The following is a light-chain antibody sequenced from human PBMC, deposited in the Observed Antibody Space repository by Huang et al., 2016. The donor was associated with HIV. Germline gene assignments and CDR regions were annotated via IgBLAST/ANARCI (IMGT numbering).Light chain of an antibody. V-gene: IGKV1-33*01. CDR1: HDITNC. CDR2: AAS. J-gene: IGKJ3*01. CDR3: QQYESVPLT. Sequence: DIQMTQSPSSLSASVGDRVTITCQASHDITNCLNWYQQKPGKGPKLLIYAASDLETGVPSRFSGSGSGTVFNLSIVSLQPEDFATYFCQQYESVPLTFGPGTKVDVK.